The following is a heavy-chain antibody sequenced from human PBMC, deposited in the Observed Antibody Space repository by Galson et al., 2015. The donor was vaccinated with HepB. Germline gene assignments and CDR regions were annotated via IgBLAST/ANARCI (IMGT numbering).Heavy chain of an antibody. CDR1: GFTFRSSA. CDR2: ISGLGSRT. V-gene: IGHV3-23*01. D-gene: IGHD3-9*01. J-gene: IGHJ4*02. CDR3: AKGSHTTGYFPDY. Sequence: SLRLSCAASGFTFRSSAMSWVRQAPGKGLEWVSAISGLGSRTYYVDSVKGRFTISRDNSENMLYLQMNSLRAEDTAIYYCAKGSHTTGYFPDYWGQGTLVTVSS.